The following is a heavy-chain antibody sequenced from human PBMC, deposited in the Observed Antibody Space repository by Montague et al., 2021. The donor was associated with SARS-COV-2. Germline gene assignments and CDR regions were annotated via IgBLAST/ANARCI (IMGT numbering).Heavy chain of an antibody. CDR3: ARDRGLGVAENFDC. Sequence: TLSLTCTVSGGSISSGYFYWSWIRQPAGKGLEWIGLIYPGGNTNYNPSLKSRVTISVDTSKNQFSLKLSSVTAADTAVYYCARDRGLGVAENFDCWGQGTLVTVSS. CDR2: IYPGGNT. V-gene: IGHV4-61*02. J-gene: IGHJ4*02. D-gene: IGHD3-10*01. CDR1: GGSISSGYFY.